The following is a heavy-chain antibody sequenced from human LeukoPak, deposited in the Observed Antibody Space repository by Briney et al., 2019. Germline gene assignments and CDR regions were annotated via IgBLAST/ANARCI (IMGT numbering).Heavy chain of an antibody. CDR1: GFTFSSYA. CDR2: ISGSGDNT. J-gene: IGHJ4*02. D-gene: IGHD3-22*01. V-gene: IGHV3-23*01. CDR3: AKGSYYDSSGSFYFDY. Sequence: GGSLRLSCAASGFTFSSYAMSWVRQTPGKGLEWVSGISGSGDNTYYADSVKGRFTISRDNSKNTLYVQVNSLGTEDTAAYYCAKGSYYDSSGSFYFDYWGQGTLVTVSS.